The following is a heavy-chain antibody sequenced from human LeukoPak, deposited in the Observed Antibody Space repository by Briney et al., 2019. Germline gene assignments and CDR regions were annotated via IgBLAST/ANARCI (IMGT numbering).Heavy chain of an antibody. CDR2: FYYSAGT. CDR3: ASKIRDSEVDY. V-gene: IGHV4-61*01. Sequence: KASETLSLTCTVSGGSVSSGSYFWSWIRQPPGKGLEWIGYFYYSAGTNYNPSLKSRVTISLDTSKNQFSLKLSSVTAADTAVYYCASKIRDSEVDYWGQGTLVTVSS. CDR1: GGSVSSGSYF. D-gene: IGHD3-10*01. J-gene: IGHJ4*02.